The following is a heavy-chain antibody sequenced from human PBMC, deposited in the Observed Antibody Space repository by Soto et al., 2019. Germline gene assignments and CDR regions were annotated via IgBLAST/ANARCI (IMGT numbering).Heavy chain of an antibody. CDR1: GGSISSGDYY. Sequence: SETLSLTCTVSGGSISSGDYYWSWIRQPPGKGLEWIGYIYYSGSTYYNPSLKSRVTISVDTSKNQFSLKLSTVTAADTAVYYCAGKRRYCSSTSCYYYYYGMDVWGQGTTVTVSS. V-gene: IGHV4-30-4*01. J-gene: IGHJ6*02. CDR3: AGKRRYCSSTSCYYYYYGMDV. D-gene: IGHD2-2*01. CDR2: IYYSGST.